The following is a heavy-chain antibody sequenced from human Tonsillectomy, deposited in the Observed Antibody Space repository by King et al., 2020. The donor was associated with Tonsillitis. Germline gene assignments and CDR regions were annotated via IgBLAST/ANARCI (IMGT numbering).Heavy chain of an antibody. Sequence: HVQLVESGGGVVQPGRSLRLSCAASGFTFSSYAMHWVRQAPGKGLEWVAVISYDGSNKYYADSVKGRFTISRDNSKNTLYLQMNSLRTEDTAVYYCARDDRLEVITTPDYWGQGTLVTVSS. J-gene: IGHJ4*02. CDR2: ISYDGSNK. V-gene: IGHV3-30-3*01. D-gene: IGHD3-22*01. CDR3: ARDDRLEVITTPDY. CDR1: GFTFSSYA.